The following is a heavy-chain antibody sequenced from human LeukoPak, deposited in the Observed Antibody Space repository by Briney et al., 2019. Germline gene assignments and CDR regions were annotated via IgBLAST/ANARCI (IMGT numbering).Heavy chain of an antibody. CDR2: ISGNGAIT. CDR1: GFTFTSYS. V-gene: IGHV3-48*01. J-gene: IGHJ4*02. D-gene: IGHD3-3*01. Sequence: GGSLRLSCAASGFTFTSYSMNWLRQTPRKGLEWLAYISGNGAITYYADSVKGRFTISRDNARNSLYLQMNSLRAEDTAVYFCARDPFTISIFGSFDYWGQGSLVTVSS. CDR3: ARDPFTISIFGSFDY.